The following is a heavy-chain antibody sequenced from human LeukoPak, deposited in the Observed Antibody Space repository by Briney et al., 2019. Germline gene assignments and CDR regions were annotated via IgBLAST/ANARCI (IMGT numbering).Heavy chain of an antibody. Sequence: SETLSLTCTVSGYSISSGYYWGWIRQPPGKGLEWIGSIYHSGSTYYNPSLKSRVTISVDTSKNHFSLKLSSVTAADTAVYYCAREARPNSSGYYRPNFDYWGQGTLVTVSS. CDR3: AREARPNSSGYYRPNFDY. CDR2: IYHSGST. V-gene: IGHV4-38-2*02. D-gene: IGHD3-22*01. CDR1: GYSISSGYY. J-gene: IGHJ4*02.